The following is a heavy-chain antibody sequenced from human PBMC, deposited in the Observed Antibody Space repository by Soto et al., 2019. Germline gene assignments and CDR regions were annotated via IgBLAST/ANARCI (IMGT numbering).Heavy chain of an antibody. D-gene: IGHD6-19*01. CDR1: GFTFSSYG. V-gene: IGHV3-30*18. Sequence: PGGSLRRSCAASGFTFSSYGMHWVRQAPGKELEWVVVISYDGSNKYYADPVKGRFTISRDNSKNTLYLQMNRLRAEDTAVYYWAKEKGSCWYCIDYVDQGTLVTVSS. CDR2: ISYDGSNK. J-gene: IGHJ4*02. CDR3: AKEKGSCWYCIDY.